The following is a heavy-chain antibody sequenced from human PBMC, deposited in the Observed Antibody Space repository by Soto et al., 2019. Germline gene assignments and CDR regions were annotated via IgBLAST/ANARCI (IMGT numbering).Heavy chain of an antibody. J-gene: IGHJ6*02. V-gene: IGHV4-31*03. CDR1: NGSVSSDPFY. CDR2: IYYIGNT. CDR3: ARDRFFSAPGRYGMDV. Sequence: PSATLSLTCTVSNGSVSSDPFYCTWIRHHPRKGLEWIGYIYYIGNTYYHPSLKSRVTISIDTSKNQFSLRLSSVTAADTAVYYCARDRFFSAPGRYGMDVWGQGTTVTVSS. D-gene: IGHD3-3*01.